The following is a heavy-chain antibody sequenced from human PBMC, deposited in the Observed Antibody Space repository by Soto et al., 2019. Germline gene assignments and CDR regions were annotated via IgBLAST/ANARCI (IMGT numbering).Heavy chain of an antibody. V-gene: IGHV3-74*01. J-gene: IGHJ4*02. D-gene: IGHD1-20*01. Sequence: GGSLRLSCEASVFIFTNFWMHLVRQVPGKGLVWVSRIDTSGSGTSYADSVKGRFTISRDNAKNTVSLQMNSLRAADTGVYYCAKDSRYFDICSQGSPVSGSS. CDR3: AKDSRYFDI. CDR2: IDTSGSGT. CDR1: VFIFTNFW.